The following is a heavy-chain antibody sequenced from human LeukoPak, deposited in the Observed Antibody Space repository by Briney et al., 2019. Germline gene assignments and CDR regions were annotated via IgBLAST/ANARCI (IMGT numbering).Heavy chain of an antibody. V-gene: IGHV3-53*01. CDR2: IYSGGST. J-gene: IGHJ6*02. CDR1: GFTVSSSY. Sequence: PGESLRLSCAASGFTVSSSYMSWVRHAPGKGLEWDSVIYSGGSTYYADSVKRRFTIYRDNSGNTLLLQMNSLRVGDTAVYYCARGCFGMDVWGQGTTVTVSS. CDR3: ARGCFGMDV. D-gene: IGHD4/OR15-4a*01.